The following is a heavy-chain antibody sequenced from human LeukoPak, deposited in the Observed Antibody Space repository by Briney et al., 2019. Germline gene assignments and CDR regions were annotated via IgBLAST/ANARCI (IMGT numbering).Heavy chain of an antibody. V-gene: IGHV3-30*18. CDR2: ISYDGSNK. J-gene: IGHJ4*02. Sequence: PGGSLRLSCAASGFTFSSYGMHWVRQAPGKGLEWVAVISYDGSNKYYADSVKGRFTISRDNSKNTLYLQMNSLRAEDTAVYYCAKDAVWFGEIIDYWGQGTLVTVSS. CDR3: AKDAVWFGEIIDY. D-gene: IGHD3-10*01. CDR1: GFTFSSYG.